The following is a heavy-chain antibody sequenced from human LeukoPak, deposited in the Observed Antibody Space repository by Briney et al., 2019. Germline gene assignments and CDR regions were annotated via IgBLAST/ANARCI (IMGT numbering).Heavy chain of an antibody. CDR3: ARVAGTYYDFWSGYDFDY. CDR2: ISAYNGNT. CDR1: GFTFINKG. Sequence: ASVKVSCKTSGFTFINKGFSWVRQAPGQGLEWMGRISAYNGNTNYAQKLQGRVTMTTDTSTSTAYMELRSLRSDDTAVYYCARVAGTYYDFWSGYDFDYWGQGTLVTVSS. D-gene: IGHD3-3*01. V-gene: IGHV1-18*01. J-gene: IGHJ4*02.